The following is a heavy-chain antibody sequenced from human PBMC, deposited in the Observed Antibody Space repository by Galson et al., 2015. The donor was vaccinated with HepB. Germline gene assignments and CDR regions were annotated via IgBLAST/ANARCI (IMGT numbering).Heavy chain of an antibody. Sequence: SVKVSCKASGYTFTSHTLDWLRQAPGQGPEWVGRINTYNGQTEFAQKFQGRVTMTIETSTSTAYMELRSLRYDDTAVYYCARRNFDEEAFDYWGQGTLVTVSS. V-gene: IGHV1-18*01. CDR2: INTYNGQT. CDR1: GYTFTSHT. J-gene: IGHJ4*02. CDR3: ARRNFDEEAFDY.